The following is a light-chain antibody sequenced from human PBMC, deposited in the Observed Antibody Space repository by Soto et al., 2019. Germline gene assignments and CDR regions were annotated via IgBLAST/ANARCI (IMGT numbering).Light chain of an antibody. V-gene: IGLV1-47*02. J-gene: IGLJ3*02. CDR2: SIN. Sequence: QSALTQPPSASGTPGQRVTISCSGSSSNIESNYVHWYQQLPGTAPKLLIYSINQRPSGVPDRFSGSKSGTSASPAISGLRSEDEAVYYCAGWDDSLSGWVFGGGTQLTVL. CDR1: SSNIESNY. CDR3: AGWDDSLSGWV.